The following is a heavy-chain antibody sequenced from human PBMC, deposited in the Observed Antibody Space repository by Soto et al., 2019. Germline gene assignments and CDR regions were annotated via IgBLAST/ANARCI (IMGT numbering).Heavy chain of an antibody. J-gene: IGHJ4*02. V-gene: IGHV4-39*01. Sequence: QLQLQESGPGLVKPSETLSLTCTVSDDSIGRSNYFWGWIRQPPGKGLECIGNIFYSGNTHYHPSLKSGVTISLDTSNHHFALRVSSVTAADTAVYYCARHLYSGDSSGSFGYWGPGALVIVSS. CDR2: IFYSGNT. CDR3: ARHLYSGDSSGSFGY. CDR1: DDSIGRSNYF. D-gene: IGHD6-19*01.